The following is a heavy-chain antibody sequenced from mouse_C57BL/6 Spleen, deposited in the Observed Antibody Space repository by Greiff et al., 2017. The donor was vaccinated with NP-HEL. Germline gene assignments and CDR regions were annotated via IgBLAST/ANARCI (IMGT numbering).Heavy chain of an antibody. V-gene: IGHV1-19*01. CDR2: INPYNGGT. Sequence: EVQLQQSGPVLVKPGASVKMSCKASGYTFTDYYMNWVKQSHGKSLEWIGVINPYNGGTSYNQKFKGKATLTVDKSSSTAYMELNSLTSEDSAVYYCARAPPDYYGSLPAYWGQGTLVTVSA. D-gene: IGHD1-1*01. CDR3: ARAPPDYYGSLPAY. J-gene: IGHJ3*01. CDR1: GYTFTDYY.